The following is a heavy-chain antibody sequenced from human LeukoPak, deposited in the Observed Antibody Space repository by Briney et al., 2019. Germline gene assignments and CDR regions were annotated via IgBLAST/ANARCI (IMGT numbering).Heavy chain of an antibody. CDR3: ARDGDHGIDY. V-gene: IGHV4-61*01. CDR1: GGSISSGSYY. Sequence: SQTLSLTCTVSGGSISSGSYYWSWIRQPPGKGLEWIGYIYYSGSTNYNPSLKSRVTISVDTSKNQFSLKLSSVTAADTAVYYCARDGDHGIDYWGQGTLVTVSS. CDR2: IYYSGST. J-gene: IGHJ4*02. D-gene: IGHD7-27*01.